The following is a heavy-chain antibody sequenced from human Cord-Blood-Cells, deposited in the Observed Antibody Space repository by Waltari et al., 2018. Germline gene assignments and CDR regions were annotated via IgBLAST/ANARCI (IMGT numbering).Heavy chain of an antibody. V-gene: IGHV1-69*01. CDR1: GATFSSSA. CDR2: IIPIFGKA. CDR3: ARDSPGNARYGMDV. Sequence: QVQLVQSGAEVTKPGSSVKVACKASGATFSSSAISWLSQATGQGLEWMGGIIPIFGKANYAQKFQGRVTITADESTRTAYMELSSLRSEDTAVYYCARDSPGNARYGMDVWGQGTTVTVSS. D-gene: IGHD6-6*01. J-gene: IGHJ6*02.